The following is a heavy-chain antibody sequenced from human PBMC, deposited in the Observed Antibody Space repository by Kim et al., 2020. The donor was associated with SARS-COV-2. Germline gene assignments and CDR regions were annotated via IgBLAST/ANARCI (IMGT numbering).Heavy chain of an antibody. CDR2: IYYSGST. Sequence: SETLSLTCTVSGGSISSGSYYWSWIRQHPGKGLEWIGYIYYSGSTYYNPSLKSRVTISVDTSKNQFSLKLSSVTAADTAVYYCARQVLRYFDWLPKHFDYWGQGTLVTVSS. D-gene: IGHD3-9*01. J-gene: IGHJ4*02. CDR3: ARQVLRYFDWLPKHFDY. CDR1: GGSISSGSYY. V-gene: IGHV4-31*03.